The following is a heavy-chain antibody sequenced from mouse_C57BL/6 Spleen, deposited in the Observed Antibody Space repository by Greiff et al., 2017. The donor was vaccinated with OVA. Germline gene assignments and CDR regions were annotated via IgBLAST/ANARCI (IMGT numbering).Heavy chain of an antibody. CDR2: IDPSDSYT. CDR3: ARWLPDYYAMDY. CDR1: GYTFTSYW. Sequence: LQQSGAELVMPGASVKLSCKASGYTFTSYWMHWVKQRPGQGLEWIGEIDPSDSYTNYNQKFKGKSTLTVDKSSSTAYMQLSSLTSEDSAVYYCARWLPDYYAMDYWGQGTSVTVSS. V-gene: IGHV1-69*01. J-gene: IGHJ4*01. D-gene: IGHD2-2*01.